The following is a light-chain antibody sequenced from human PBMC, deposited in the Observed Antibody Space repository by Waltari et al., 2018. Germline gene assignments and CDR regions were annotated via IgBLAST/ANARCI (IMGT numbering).Light chain of an antibody. CDR1: SGSLSTTSY. J-gene: IGLJ3*02. CDR2: KDN. V-gene: IGLV8-61*01. CDR3: ALYMGSGIWV. Sequence: QTVVTQEPSLSVSPGGTVTLTCALSSGSLSTTSYATWYQQTPGQAPRTLVYKDNARSSGVPDRFSGSILVNTAAHTITGAQADDESDYYCALYMGSGIWVFGGGTRLTVL.